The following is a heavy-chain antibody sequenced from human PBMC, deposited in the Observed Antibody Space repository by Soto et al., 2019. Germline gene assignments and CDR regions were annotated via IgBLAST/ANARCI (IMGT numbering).Heavy chain of an antibody. CDR2: ISGSGGST. J-gene: IGHJ4*02. V-gene: IGHV3-23*01. D-gene: IGHD6-6*01. CDR3: AKDSLAARLPDY. Sequence: EVQLLESGGGLVQPGGSLRLSCAASGFTFSSYAMSWVRQAPGKGLEWVSAISGSGGSTYYADSVKGRFTISRDNSKNTLYLQMNSLRAEETAVYYCAKDSLAARLPDYWGQGTLVTVSS. CDR1: GFTFSSYA.